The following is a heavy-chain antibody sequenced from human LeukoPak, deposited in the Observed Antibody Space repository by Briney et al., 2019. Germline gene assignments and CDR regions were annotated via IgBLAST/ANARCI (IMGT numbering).Heavy chain of an antibody. CDR3: ARQSVRAIAIAARPGNYFDY. V-gene: IGHV4-30-4*01. J-gene: IGHJ4*02. CDR2: IYYSGRT. Sequence: SETLSLTCTVSGGSITSGDYYWSWLRQPPGKGLEWIGYIYYSGRTYYNPSLKSRVSISVDTSKNQFSLKLSSVTAADTAVYYCARQSVRAIAIAARPGNYFDYWGQGTLVTVSS. CDR1: GGSITSGDYY. D-gene: IGHD6-6*01.